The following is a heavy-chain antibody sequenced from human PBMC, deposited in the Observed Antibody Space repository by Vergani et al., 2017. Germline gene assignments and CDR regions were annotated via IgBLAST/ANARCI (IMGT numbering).Heavy chain of an antibody. Sequence: EVQLVESGGGLVKPGGSLRLSCAASGFTFSSYSMNWVRQAPGKGLEWVSSISSSSSYIYYADSVKGRFTISRDNAKNSLYLQMNSLRAEDTAVYYCARAAGPTGNYYYMDVWGKGTTVTVSS. CDR2: ISSSSSYI. J-gene: IGHJ6*03. CDR3: ARAAGPTGNYYYMDV. D-gene: IGHD1-14*01. CDR1: GFTFSSYS. V-gene: IGHV3-21*01.